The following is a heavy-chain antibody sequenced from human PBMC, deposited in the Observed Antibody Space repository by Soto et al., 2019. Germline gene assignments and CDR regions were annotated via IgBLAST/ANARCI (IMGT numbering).Heavy chain of an antibody. Sequence: QVQLTESGGGVVQPGRSLRLSCVGSGSTFGSYTMHWVRQAPGKGLEWVAVISYDGVTVISYDGSNKYYGDSVKGRFTISRDNSRNTLYLQMNSLRTEDTAVYYCSRGIRGGNSYYFDSWGQGTLVTVSS. D-gene: IGHD2-15*01. V-gene: IGHV3-30-3*01. J-gene: IGHJ4*02. CDR3: SRGIRGGNSYYFDS. CDR1: GSTFGSYT. CDR2: ISYDGVTVISYDGSNK.